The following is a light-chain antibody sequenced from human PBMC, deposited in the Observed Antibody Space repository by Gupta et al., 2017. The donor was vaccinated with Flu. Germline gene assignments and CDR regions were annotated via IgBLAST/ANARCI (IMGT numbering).Light chain of an antibody. CDR2: TNN. J-gene: IGLJ3*02. CDR3: ASWDDSLNGGV. CDR1: SSNIGRDT. V-gene: IGLV1-44*01. Sequence: SSSNIGRDTVNWYQQHPGTAPKLLINTNNNRPSGVPARFSGSKSDTSASLAISGRQSEDEADYYCASWDDSLNGGVFGGGTKLTVL.